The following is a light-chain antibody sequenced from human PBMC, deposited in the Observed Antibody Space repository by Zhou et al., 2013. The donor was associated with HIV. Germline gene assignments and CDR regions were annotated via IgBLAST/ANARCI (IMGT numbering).Light chain of an antibody. J-gene: IGKJ1*01. CDR1: QSITSY. CDR3: QQSYSSPQT. V-gene: IGKV1-39*01. Sequence: DIQMTQSPSSLSASVGDRVTITCRASQSITSYLHWYQQRPGKAPKLLIYAASSLQSGVPSRFSGSGSGTAFTLTISSLQPEDFATYYCQQSYSSPQTFGQGTKVEIK. CDR2: AAS.